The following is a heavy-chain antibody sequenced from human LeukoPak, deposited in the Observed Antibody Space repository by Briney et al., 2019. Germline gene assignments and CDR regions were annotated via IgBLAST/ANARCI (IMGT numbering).Heavy chain of an antibody. CDR3: ARSLSGYDPLSAF. V-gene: IGHV3-48*01. CDR1: GFSFTSYA. D-gene: IGHD5-12*01. Sequence: GGSLRLSCEVSGFSFTSYAMTWVRQVPGKGLEWIAYTTGTSTTFYYADSVKGRFTISRDNARNSLYLQMNSLTVEDTAVYYCARSLSGYDPLSAFWGHGTRVTVS. J-gene: IGHJ4*01. CDR2: TTGTSTTF.